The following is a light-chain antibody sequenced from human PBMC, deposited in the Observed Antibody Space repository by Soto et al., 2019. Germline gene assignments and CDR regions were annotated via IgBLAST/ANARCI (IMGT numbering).Light chain of an antibody. Sequence: EIVLTQSPATLSLSPGERATLSCRASQSVSSNLAWYQQKPGQAPRLLIHNASNRATDIPARFIGSGSGTDFTLTISSLEPEDFAVYYCQQHSNWPPLTFGEGTKVEIK. J-gene: IGKJ4*01. V-gene: IGKV3-11*01. CDR1: QSVSSN. CDR3: QQHSNWPPLT. CDR2: NAS.